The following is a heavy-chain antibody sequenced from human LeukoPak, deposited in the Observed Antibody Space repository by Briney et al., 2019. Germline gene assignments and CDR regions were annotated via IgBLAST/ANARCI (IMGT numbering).Heavy chain of an antibody. CDR3: ARDTKRSRARWENLGIDP. CDR1: GYTFTSYG. CDR2: ISAYNGNT. D-gene: IGHD3-16*01. V-gene: IGHV1-18*01. J-gene: IGHJ5*02. Sequence: ASVKVSCKASGYTFTSYGISWVRQAPGQGLEWMGWISAYNGNTNYAQKFQGRVTMTRDMSTSTVYMELRSLRSDDTAVYYCARDTKRSRARWENLGIDPWGQGTLVTVSS.